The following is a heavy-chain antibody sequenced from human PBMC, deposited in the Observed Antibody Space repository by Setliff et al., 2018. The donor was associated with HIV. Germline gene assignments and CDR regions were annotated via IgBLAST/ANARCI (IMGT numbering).Heavy chain of an antibody. CDR3: ARVGPMIEVGASHDAFDI. CDR1: GGSISSGSYY. J-gene: IGHJ3*02. V-gene: IGHV4-61*02. D-gene: IGHD3-22*01. Sequence: PSETLSLTCTVSGGSISSGSYYWSWIRQPAGKGLEWIGRIYTSGSTNYNPSLKSRVTISLDTSKNQFSLKLSSVTAADTAVYYCARVGPMIEVGASHDAFDIWGQGTMVTVSS. CDR2: IYTSGST.